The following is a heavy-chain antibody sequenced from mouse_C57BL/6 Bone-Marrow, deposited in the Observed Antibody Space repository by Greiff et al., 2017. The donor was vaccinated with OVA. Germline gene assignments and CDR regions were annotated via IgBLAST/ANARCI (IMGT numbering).Heavy chain of an antibody. V-gene: IGHV1-69*01. D-gene: IGHD1-1*02. CDR1: GYTFTSYW. J-gene: IGHJ4*01. Sequence: VQLQQPGAELVMPGASVKLSCKASGYTFTSYWLHWVKQSPGPGLEWIGEIDPSDSYTNYNQKFKGKSTLTGDKSSSTAYMQLSSLTSEDAAVYYCAVVGLAMDYWGQGTSVAVSS. CDR3: AVVGLAMDY. CDR2: IDPSDSYT.